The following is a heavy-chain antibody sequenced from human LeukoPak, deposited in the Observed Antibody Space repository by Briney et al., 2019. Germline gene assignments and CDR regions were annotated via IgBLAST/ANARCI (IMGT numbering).Heavy chain of an antibody. Sequence: SETLSLTCAVYGGSFSGYYWSWIRQPPGKGLEWIGEINHSGSTNYNSSLKSRVTISVDTSKNQFSLKLSSVTAADTAVYYCARDRGSGWYYWFDPWGQGTLVTVSS. V-gene: IGHV4-34*01. CDR3: ARDRGSGWYYWFDP. CDR1: GGSFSGYY. J-gene: IGHJ5*02. D-gene: IGHD6-19*01. CDR2: INHSGST.